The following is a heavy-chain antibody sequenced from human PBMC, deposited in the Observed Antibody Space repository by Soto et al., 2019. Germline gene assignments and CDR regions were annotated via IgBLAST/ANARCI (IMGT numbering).Heavy chain of an antibody. CDR3: ARFSKQQLVERVNYYYYGMDV. Sequence: GGSLRLSCAASGFTFSSYEMNWVRQAPGKWLEWVSYISSSGSTIYYADSVKGRFTISRDNAKNSLYLQMNSLRAEDTAVYYCARFSKQQLVERVNYYYYGMDVWGQGXTVTVYS. CDR2: ISSSGSTI. D-gene: IGHD6-13*01. CDR1: GFTFSSYE. J-gene: IGHJ6*02. V-gene: IGHV3-48*03.